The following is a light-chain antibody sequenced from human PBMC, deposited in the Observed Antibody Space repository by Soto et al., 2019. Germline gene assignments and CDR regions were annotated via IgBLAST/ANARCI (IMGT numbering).Light chain of an antibody. V-gene: IGLV3-1*01. Sequence: SSELTQPPSVSVSPGQTASITCSGDKLGDKYACWYQQRPGQSPVLVIYQDTMRPSGIPERFSGSNSGNTATLTISGTQAMDEADYYCQAWDSSTYVFGTGTKLTVL. J-gene: IGLJ1*01. CDR1: KLGDKY. CDR2: QDT. CDR3: QAWDSSTYV.